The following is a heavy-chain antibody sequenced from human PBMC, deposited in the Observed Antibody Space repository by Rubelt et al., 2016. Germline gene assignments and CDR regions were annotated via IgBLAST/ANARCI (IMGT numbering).Heavy chain of an antibody. CDR1: GFTFDDYG. CDR3: ARDRSDYDVLTTYQYYFDY. D-gene: IGHD3-9*01. CDR2: INDDVSSTTT. Sequence: EVQLVESGGGVVRPGGSLRLSCAASGFTFDDYGLTWVRQAPGKGLEWFSRINDDVSSTTTAYADSVEGLFTISRHKDKNTLYLQMNILRIVYTAVYYCARDRSDYDVLTTYQYYFDYWGQGALVTVSS. J-gene: IGHJ4*02. V-gene: IGHV3-20*04.